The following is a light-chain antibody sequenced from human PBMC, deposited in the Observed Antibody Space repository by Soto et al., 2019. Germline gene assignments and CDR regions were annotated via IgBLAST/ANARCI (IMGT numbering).Light chain of an antibody. Sequence: QSALTQPASVSGSPGQSLTISCTGSSSDLGVYDYVSWFQQHPGKAPKLMIYEVNNRPSGVSNRFSGSNSGNTASLTISGLQAEDEADYYCSSFTSSSTGVFGGGTKVTVL. CDR2: EVN. J-gene: IGLJ3*02. V-gene: IGLV2-14*01. CDR3: SSFTSSSTGV. CDR1: SSDLGVYDY.